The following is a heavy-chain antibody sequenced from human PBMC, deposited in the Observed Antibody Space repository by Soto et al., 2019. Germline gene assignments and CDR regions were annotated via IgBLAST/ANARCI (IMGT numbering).Heavy chain of an antibody. D-gene: IGHD5-12*01. V-gene: IGHV3-30-3*01. CDR2: ISSDGNNK. J-gene: IGHJ6*02. CDR1: GFTFSSHI. Sequence: GGSLRLSCAVSGFTFSSHIMHWVRQAPGKGLEWVALISSDGNNKYYADSVKGRFTTSRDNSKNTMYLQMNSLRVEDTAVYYCARDYYRFNSGYGFSMDVWGQGTTVTVSS. CDR3: ARDYYRFNSGYGFSMDV.